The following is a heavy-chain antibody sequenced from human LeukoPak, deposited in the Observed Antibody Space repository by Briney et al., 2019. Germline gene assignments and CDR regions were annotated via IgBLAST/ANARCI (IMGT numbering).Heavy chain of an antibody. Sequence: GGSLRLSCAASGFTVSSNYMSWVRQAPGKGLEWVSVIYSGGSTYYADSVKGRFTISRDNSKNTLYLQMNSLRAEDTAVYYCARTAPAIRGNAFDIWGQGTMVTVSS. CDR1: GFTVSSNY. CDR3: ARTAPAIRGNAFDI. V-gene: IGHV3-53*01. J-gene: IGHJ3*02. CDR2: IYSGGST. D-gene: IGHD2-21*01.